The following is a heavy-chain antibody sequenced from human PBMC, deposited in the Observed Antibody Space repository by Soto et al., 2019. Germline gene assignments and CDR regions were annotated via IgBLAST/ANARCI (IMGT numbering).Heavy chain of an antibody. Sequence: QAQLVESGGGVVQPGRSLRLSCTTSGFNLRSYGMHWVRQAPGKGLSWVAVMSYDGRNTYSADSVKGRFTISRDDSKNTMYLQMNSLRAEDTALYYCANDTGFGELVSDTFDLWGQGTMVTVSS. CDR3: ANDTGFGELVSDTFDL. J-gene: IGHJ3*01. CDR1: GFNLRSYG. CDR2: MSYDGRNT. D-gene: IGHD3-10*01. V-gene: IGHV3-30*18.